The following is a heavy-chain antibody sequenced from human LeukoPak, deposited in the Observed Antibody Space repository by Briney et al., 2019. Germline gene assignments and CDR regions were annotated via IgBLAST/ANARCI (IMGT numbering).Heavy chain of an antibody. J-gene: IGHJ4*02. V-gene: IGHV4-34*01. CDR1: GGSFSGDY. CDR2: INHSGST. CDR3: ARVGGSWYSHLDY. Sequence: SETLSLTCAVYGGSFSGDYWSWIRQPPGKGLEWIGEINHSGSTNYNPSLKSRVTISVDTSKNQFSLKLSSVTAADTAVYYCARVGGSWYSHLDYWGQGTLVTVSS. D-gene: IGHD6-13*01.